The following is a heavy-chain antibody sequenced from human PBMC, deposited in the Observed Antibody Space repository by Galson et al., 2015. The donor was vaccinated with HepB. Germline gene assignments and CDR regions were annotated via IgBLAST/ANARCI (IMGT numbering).Heavy chain of an antibody. D-gene: IGHD6-6*01. CDR3: AKGFYSSSSSPHWFDP. CDR1: GFTFDDYA. V-gene: IGHV3-9*01. Sequence: SLRLSCAASGFTFDDYAMHWVRHAPGKGLEWVSGISWNSGSIGYADSVKGRFTISRDNAKNSLYLQMNSLRAEDTALYYCAKGFYSSSSSPHWFDPWGQGTLVTVSS. CDR2: ISWNSGSI. J-gene: IGHJ5*02.